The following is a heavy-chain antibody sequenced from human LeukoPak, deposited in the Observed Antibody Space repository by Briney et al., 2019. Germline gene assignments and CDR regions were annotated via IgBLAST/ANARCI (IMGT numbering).Heavy chain of an antibody. V-gene: IGHV3-13*01. CDR2: IGTAGDT. Sequence: GGSLRPSCAASGFTFSSYDMHWVRQATGKGLEWVSAIGTAGDTYYPGSVKGRFTISRENAKNSLYLQMNSLRAGDTAVYYCARVKRIAAAGPYYYGMDVWGQGTTVTVSS. D-gene: IGHD6-13*01. CDR3: ARVKRIAAAGPYYYGMDV. CDR1: GFTFSSYD. J-gene: IGHJ6*02.